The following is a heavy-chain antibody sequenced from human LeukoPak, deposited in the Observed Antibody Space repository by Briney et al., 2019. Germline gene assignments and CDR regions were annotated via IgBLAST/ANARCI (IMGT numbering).Heavy chain of an antibody. CDR2: ISTGGGTI. CDR1: GFNFGDYY. D-gene: IGHD5-12*01. CDR3: ARDDIVSQH. Sequence: GGSLRLSCAASGFNFGDYYMSWIRQAPGKGLEWISYISTGGGTIKYADPVKGRFTISRDNANNYLYLQMDSLRGEDTAVYFCARDDIVSQHWGQGTLVTVSS. J-gene: IGHJ1*01. V-gene: IGHV3-11*01.